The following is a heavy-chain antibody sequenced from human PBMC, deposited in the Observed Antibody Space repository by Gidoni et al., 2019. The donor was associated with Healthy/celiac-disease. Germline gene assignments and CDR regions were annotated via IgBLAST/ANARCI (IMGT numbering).Heavy chain of an antibody. CDR3: AFTYYYDSSGYYYFDY. CDR1: GFTLSSAA. CDR2: ISGSGGST. J-gene: IGHJ4*02. V-gene: IGHV3-23*01. D-gene: IGHD3-22*01. Sequence: EVQLLEAGGGLVQPGGSLRLSGAAAGFTLSSAAMSWVRQAPGKGLGWVSAISGSGGSTYYADSVKGRFTISRDNSKNTLYLQMNSLRAEDTAVYYCAFTYYYDSSGYYYFDYWGQGTLVTVSS.